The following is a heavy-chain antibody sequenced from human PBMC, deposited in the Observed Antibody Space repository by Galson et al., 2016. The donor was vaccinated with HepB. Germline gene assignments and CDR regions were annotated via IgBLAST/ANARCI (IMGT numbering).Heavy chain of an antibody. J-gene: IGHJ4*02. CDR3: ARVRSVGYYVDY. CDR2: ISHSGST. CDR1: GYSISSGYY. D-gene: IGHD1-26*01. V-gene: IGHV4-38-2*02. Sequence: SETLSLTCTVSGYSISSGYYWGWIRQPPGKGLEWIGSISHSGSTYYNPSLKSRVTVSVDTSKNNFSLKLSSMTAADTAVYYCARVRSVGYYVDYWGQGTLVTVSS.